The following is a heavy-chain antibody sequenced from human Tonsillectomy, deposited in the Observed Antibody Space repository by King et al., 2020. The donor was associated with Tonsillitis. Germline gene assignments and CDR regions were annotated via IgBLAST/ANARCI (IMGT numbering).Heavy chain of an antibody. J-gene: IGHJ6*03. Sequence: QLQESGPGLVKPSETLSLTCTVSGGSISSYYWSWIRQPPGKGLEWIGYIYYSGSTNYNPSLKSRVTISVDTSKNQVSLKLRSVTAADTAVYYCARGAAGGWAAYYYYIDVWGKGTTVTVSS. V-gene: IGHV4-59*01. D-gene: IGHD6-19*01. CDR1: GGSISSYY. CDR3: ARGAAGGWAAYYYYIDV. CDR2: IYYSGST.